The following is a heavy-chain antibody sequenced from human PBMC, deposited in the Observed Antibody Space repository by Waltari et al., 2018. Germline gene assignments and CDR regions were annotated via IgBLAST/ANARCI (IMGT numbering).Heavy chain of an antibody. Sequence: QVQLVQSGAEVKKPGSSVQVSCKASGGTFSSYAISWVRQAPGQGLEWMGGIIPIFGTANYAQKFQGRVTITADESTSTAYMELSSLRSEDTAVYYCACIFNHGSSLYFQHWGQGTLVTVSS. CDR1: GGTFSSYA. V-gene: IGHV1-69*12. J-gene: IGHJ1*01. CDR3: ACIFNHGSSLYFQH. D-gene: IGHD6-13*01. CDR2: IIPIFGTA.